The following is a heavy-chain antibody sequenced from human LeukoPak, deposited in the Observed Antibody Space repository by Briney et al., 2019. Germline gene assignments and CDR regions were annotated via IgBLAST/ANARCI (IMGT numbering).Heavy chain of an antibody. Sequence: SETLSLTCTVSGGSISSYYWSWIRQPPGKGLEWIGYIYYSGSTNYNPYLKSRVTISVDTSKNQFSLKLSSVTAADTAVYYCARRSAVGTLTFDYWGQGTLVTVSS. CDR3: ARRSAVGTLTFDY. CDR2: IYYSGST. CDR1: GGSISSYY. V-gene: IGHV4-59*08. J-gene: IGHJ4*02. D-gene: IGHD6-13*01.